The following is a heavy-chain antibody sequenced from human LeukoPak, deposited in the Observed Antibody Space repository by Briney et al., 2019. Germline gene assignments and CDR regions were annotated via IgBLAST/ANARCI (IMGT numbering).Heavy chain of an antibody. CDR2: VSSGGATT. Sequence: GGSLRLSCAASGFTFSSYALSWVRQAPGKGLEWVSVVSSGGATTYYADSVKGRFTISRDNSKNTLYLQMNSLRAEDTAVYYCARSGYYDFWSGSPSYYFDYWGQGTLVTVSS. V-gene: IGHV3-23*01. J-gene: IGHJ4*02. CDR1: GFTFSSYA. CDR3: ARSGYYDFWSGSPSYYFDY. D-gene: IGHD3-3*01.